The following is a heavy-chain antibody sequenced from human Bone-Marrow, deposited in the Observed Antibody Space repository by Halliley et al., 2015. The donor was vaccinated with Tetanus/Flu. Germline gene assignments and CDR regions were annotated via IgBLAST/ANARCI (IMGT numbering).Heavy chain of an antibody. J-gene: IGHJ4*02. D-gene: IGHD2-21*02. CDR1: GFSFDDYA. CDR2: ISWSRGTI. Sequence: SLRLSCAASGFSFDDYAMHWVRQAPGKGLEWVSGISWSRGTIAYADSVKGRFTISRDNAKNSLYLQMNSLRAEDTAFYYCANETLDFGGNSYDYWGQGTLVTVSS. V-gene: IGHV3-9*01. CDR3: ANETLDFGGNSYDY.